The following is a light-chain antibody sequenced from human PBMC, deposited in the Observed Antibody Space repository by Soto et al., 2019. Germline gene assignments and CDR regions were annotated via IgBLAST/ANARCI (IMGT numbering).Light chain of an antibody. Sequence: DIVMTQSPDSLTVSLGERATINCKSSRSVLYSSNNKNYLAWYQQKPGQPPKLLISWASTRESGVPDRFSGSGSGTDFTLTISSLQAEDVAVYYCQQYYTTPRTFGQGTKVDIK. CDR1: RSVLYSSNNKNY. CDR3: QQYYTTPRT. J-gene: IGKJ1*01. CDR2: WAS. V-gene: IGKV4-1*01.